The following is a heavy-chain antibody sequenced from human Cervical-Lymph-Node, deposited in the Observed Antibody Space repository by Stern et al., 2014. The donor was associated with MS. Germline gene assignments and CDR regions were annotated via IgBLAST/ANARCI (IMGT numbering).Heavy chain of an antibody. D-gene: IGHD3-22*01. CDR2: IVVGSGDT. Sequence: VQLVQSGPEVKRPGTSVKVSCKASGFTFSTSAVHWVRQTRGQRLEWIGWIVVGSGDTKYEQKLQEKVTITRDMSTSTAYLELSGLTSEDTAVYYCAAGPDRDSSDDYYHGMDVWGQGTTVTVSS. J-gene: IGHJ6*02. CDR1: GFTFSTSA. V-gene: IGHV1-58*01. CDR3: AAGPDRDSSDDYYHGMDV.